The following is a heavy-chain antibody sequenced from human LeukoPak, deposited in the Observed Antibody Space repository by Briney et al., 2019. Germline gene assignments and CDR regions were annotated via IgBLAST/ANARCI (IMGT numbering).Heavy chain of an antibody. D-gene: IGHD4-17*01. CDR3: AKEGGRGVTTTDY. Sequence: GRSLRLSCAASGFTFSSYGMHWVRQAPGKGLEWVAVISYDGSNKYYADSVKGRFTISRDNSKNTLYLQMNSLRAEDTAVYYCAKEGGRGVTTTDYWGQGTLVTVSS. CDR2: ISYDGSNK. V-gene: IGHV3-30*18. J-gene: IGHJ4*02. CDR1: GFTFSSYG.